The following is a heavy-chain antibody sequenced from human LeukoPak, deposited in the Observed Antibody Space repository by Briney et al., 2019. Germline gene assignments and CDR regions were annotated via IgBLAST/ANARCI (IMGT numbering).Heavy chain of an antibody. CDR3: ASAHYHDNSAYPTLNY. J-gene: IGHJ4*02. Sequence: GASVKVSCKASSYILTNYGISWVRQAPGQGLEWMGWISAYNGNTNYAQNLQGRVTMTTDTSTNTAYMELRSLRSDDTAVYYCASAHYHDNSAYPTLNYWGQGTLVTVAS. V-gene: IGHV1-18*01. D-gene: IGHD3-22*01. CDR1: SYILTNYG. CDR2: ISAYNGNT.